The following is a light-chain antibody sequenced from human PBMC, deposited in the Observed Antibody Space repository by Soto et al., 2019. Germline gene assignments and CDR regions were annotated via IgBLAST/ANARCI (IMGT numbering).Light chain of an antibody. CDR2: AAS. Sequence: DIQLTQSPSFLSASVGDRVTITCRASQGINSYLAWYQQQPGKVPQLLIYAASTLQSVVPSRFSGSGSGTEFTLTISSLQPEDFATYYCQQINSYPITFGQGTRLEI. J-gene: IGKJ5*01. CDR1: QGINSY. CDR3: QQINSYPIT. V-gene: IGKV1-9*01.